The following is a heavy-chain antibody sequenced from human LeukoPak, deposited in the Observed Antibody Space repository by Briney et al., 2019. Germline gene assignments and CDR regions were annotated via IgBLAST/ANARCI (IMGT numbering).Heavy chain of an antibody. D-gene: IGHD5-18*01. V-gene: IGHV4-34*01. CDR1: DDSISIYY. CDR3: ARTWVGYGRPVSP. Sequence: SETLSLTCTVSDDSISIYYWSWIRQPPGKGLEGIGEINNSGSTKYNPALKRRVTISVETSKKQFSRKLRCVTAADTAVYYCARTWVGYGRPVSPWGQGTLVTVSS. CDR2: INNSGST. J-gene: IGHJ5*02.